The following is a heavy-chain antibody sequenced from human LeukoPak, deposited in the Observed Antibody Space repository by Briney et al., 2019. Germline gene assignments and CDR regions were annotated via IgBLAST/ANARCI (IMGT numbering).Heavy chain of an antibody. CDR1: GGSFSGYY. V-gene: IGHV4-34*01. CDR3: ARGRSWFPFDY. J-gene: IGHJ4*02. CDR2: INHSGST. Sequence: ESSETLSLTCAVYGGSFSGYYWSWIRQPPGKGLEWIGEINHSGSTNYNPSLKSRVTISVDTSKNQFSLKLSSVTAADTAVYYCARGRSWFPFDYWGQGTLVTVSS. D-gene: IGHD6-13*01.